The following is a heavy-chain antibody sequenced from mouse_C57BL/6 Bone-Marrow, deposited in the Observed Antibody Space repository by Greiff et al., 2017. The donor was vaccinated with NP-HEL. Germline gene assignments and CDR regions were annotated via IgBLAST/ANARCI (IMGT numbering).Heavy chain of an antibody. V-gene: IGHV1-50*01. J-gene: IGHJ4*01. D-gene: IGHD1-1*01. CDR2: IDPSDSYT. CDR1: GYTFTSYW. CDR3: ALLRSY. Sequence: VQLQQPGAELVKPGASVKLSCKASGYTFTSYWMQWVKQRPGQGLEWIGEIDPSDSYTNYNQKFKGKATLTVDTSSSTAYMQLSSLTSEYSAVYYCALLRSYWGQGTSVTVSS.